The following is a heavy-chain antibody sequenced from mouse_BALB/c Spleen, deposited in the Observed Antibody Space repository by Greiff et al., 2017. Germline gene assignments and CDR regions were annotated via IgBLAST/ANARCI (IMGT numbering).Heavy chain of an antibody. J-gene: IGHJ4*01. Sequence: QVQLQQSGAELVRPGTSVKVSCKASGYAFTNYLIEWVKQRPGQGLEWIGVINPGSGGTNYNEKFKGKATLTADKSSSTAYMQLSSLTSDDSAVYFCARGPDYYGSTGYAMDYWGQGTSVTVSS. CDR1: GYAFTNYL. D-gene: IGHD1-1*01. CDR2: INPGSGGT. CDR3: ARGPDYYGSTGYAMDY. V-gene: IGHV1-54*01.